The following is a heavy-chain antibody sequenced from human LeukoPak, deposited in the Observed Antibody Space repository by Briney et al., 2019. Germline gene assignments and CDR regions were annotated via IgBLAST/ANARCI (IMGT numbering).Heavy chain of an antibody. J-gene: IGHJ4*02. CDR1: GGSIGPFF. D-gene: IGHD6-19*01. Sequence: PSETLSLTCTISGGSIGPFFWTWIRQSPPKGLECIGRVSASWKSYYNPSLKSRLTMSLDESKNQFSLRLNSVTAADTAVYYCARGLRVAVAGYYFDSWGQGILVTVPS. CDR3: ARGLRVAVAGYYFDS. V-gene: IGHV4-4*07. CDR2: VSASWKS.